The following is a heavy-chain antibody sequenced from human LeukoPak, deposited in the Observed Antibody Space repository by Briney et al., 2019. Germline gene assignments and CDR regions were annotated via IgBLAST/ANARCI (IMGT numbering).Heavy chain of an antibody. CDR3: ARDRGRRQWLPFDY. D-gene: IGHD6-19*01. Sequence: EASVKVSCKASGGTFSSYAISWVRQAPGQGLEWMGRIIPIFGTANYAQKFQGRVTITTDESTSTAYMELSSLRSEDTAVHYCARDRGRRQWLPFDYWGQGTLVTVSS. J-gene: IGHJ4*02. CDR2: IIPIFGTA. CDR1: GGTFSSYA. V-gene: IGHV1-69*05.